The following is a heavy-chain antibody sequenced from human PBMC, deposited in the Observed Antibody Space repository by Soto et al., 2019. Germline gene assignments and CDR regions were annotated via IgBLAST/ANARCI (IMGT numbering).Heavy chain of an antibody. CDR3: ARVRRVAARNWLDP. J-gene: IGHJ5*02. CDR2: IIPIFGTA. CDR1: GGTFSSYA. V-gene: IGHV1-69*13. Sequence: SVKVSCKASGGTFSSYAISWVRQAPGQGLEWMGGIIPIFGTANYAQKFQGRVTITADESTSTAYMELSSLRSEDTAVYYCARVRRVAARNWLDPWGQGTLVTVSS. D-gene: IGHD2-15*01.